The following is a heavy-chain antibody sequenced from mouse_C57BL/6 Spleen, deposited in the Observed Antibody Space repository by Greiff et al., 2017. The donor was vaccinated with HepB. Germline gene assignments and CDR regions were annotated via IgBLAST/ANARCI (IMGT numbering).Heavy chain of an antibody. CDR3: ARQSKAWYFDV. Sequence: DVKLVESGGGLVKPGGSLKLSCAASGFTFSSYTMSWVRQTPEKRLEWVATISGGGGNTYYPDSVKGRFTISRDNAKNTLYLQMSSLRSEDTALYYCARQSKAWYFDVWGTGTTVTVSS. CDR2: ISGGGGNT. V-gene: IGHV5-9*01. D-gene: IGHD1-3*01. J-gene: IGHJ1*03. CDR1: GFTFSSYT.